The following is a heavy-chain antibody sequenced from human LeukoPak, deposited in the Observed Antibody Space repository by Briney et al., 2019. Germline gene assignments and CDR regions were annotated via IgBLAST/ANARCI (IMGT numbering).Heavy chain of an antibody. V-gene: IGHV7-4-1*02. Sequence: GASVKVSCRASEYTFTGYYMHWVRQAPGQGLEWMGWINTNTGNPTYAQGFTGRFVFSLDTSVSTAYLQISSLKAEDTAVYYCAPSFVSSSWYAGRHWFDPWGQGTLVTVSS. CDR1: EYTFTGYY. CDR2: INTNTGNP. D-gene: IGHD6-13*01. CDR3: APSFVSSSWYAGRHWFDP. J-gene: IGHJ5*02.